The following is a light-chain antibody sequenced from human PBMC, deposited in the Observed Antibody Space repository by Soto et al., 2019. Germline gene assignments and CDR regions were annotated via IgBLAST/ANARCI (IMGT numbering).Light chain of an antibody. CDR2: EVI. Sequence: QSALTQPASVSGPPGQSITISCTGSSSDIGRHDYVSRYQHHPGKVPKVIIYEVIHRPSGVSNRFSGSKSGNTASLTISGLQAVDEADYYCHVWDSRSDHVVFGGGTKLTGL. J-gene: IGLJ2*01. V-gene: IGLV2-14*01. CDR3: HVWDSRSDHVV. CDR1: SSDIGRHDY.